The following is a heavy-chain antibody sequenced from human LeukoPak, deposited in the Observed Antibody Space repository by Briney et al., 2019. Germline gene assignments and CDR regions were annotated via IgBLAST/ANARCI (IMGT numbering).Heavy chain of an antibody. CDR3: AKQLGYCSDGSCYFPY. D-gene: IGHD2-15*01. CDR1: GFTFSSSA. V-gene: IGHV3-23*01. J-gene: IGHJ4*02. CDR2: ISNNGGYT. Sequence: GGSLRLSCAASGFTFSSSAMSWVRQAPGKGLEWVSAISNNGGYTYYADSVQGRFTISRDNSKSTLRLQMNSLRAEDTAVYYCAKQLGYCSDGSCYFPYWGQGTLVTVSS.